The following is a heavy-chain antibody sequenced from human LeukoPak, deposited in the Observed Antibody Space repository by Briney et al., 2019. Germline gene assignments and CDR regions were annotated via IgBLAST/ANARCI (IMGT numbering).Heavy chain of an antibody. CDR1: GFTFSSYV. J-gene: IGHJ4*02. CDR3: AKGAYYGD. CDR2: ISGSGDST. V-gene: IGHV3-23*01. D-gene: IGHD3-3*01. Sequence: GGSLRLSCAASGFTFSSYVMNWVRQAPGKGLEWVSTISGSGDSTYYADSVKGRFTISRDNSKNTLYLQMNSLRVEDTAVYYCAKGAYYGDWGQGTLVTVSS.